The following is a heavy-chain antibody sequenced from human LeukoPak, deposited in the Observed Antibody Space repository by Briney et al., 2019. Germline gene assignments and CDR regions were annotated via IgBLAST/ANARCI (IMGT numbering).Heavy chain of an antibody. CDR3: AKARAGYSYGTFEA. D-gene: IGHD5-18*01. CDR1: GFTFSNYA. CDR2: ITNTGATT. Sequence: GGSLRLSCAASGFTFSNYAMTGAPQAPGKGLEGVSSITNTGATTYYADSVKGRFTISRDNSNTTLYLQMNSLRVEDTAIYYCAKARAGYSYGTFEAWGQGALVTVSS. V-gene: IGHV3-23*05. J-gene: IGHJ4*02.